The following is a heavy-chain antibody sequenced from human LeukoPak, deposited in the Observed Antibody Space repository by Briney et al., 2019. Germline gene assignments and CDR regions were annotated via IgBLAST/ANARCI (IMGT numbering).Heavy chain of an antibody. J-gene: IGHJ4*02. CDR3: AKDLYSSSWYYFDY. CDR2: ISWNSGSI. CDR1: GFTFDDYA. V-gene: IGHV3-9*01. D-gene: IGHD6-13*01. Sequence: GRSLRLSCAASGFTFDDYARNWARKPPGKGLGWVQGISWNSGSIGYADSVKGRFTISRDNAKNSLYLQMNSLRAEDTALYYCAKDLYSSSWYYFDYWGQGTLVTVSS.